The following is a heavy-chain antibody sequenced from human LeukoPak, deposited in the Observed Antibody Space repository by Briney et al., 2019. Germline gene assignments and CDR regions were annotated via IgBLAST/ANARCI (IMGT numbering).Heavy chain of an antibody. V-gene: IGHV3-30*02. Sequence: GGSLRLSCAASGFTFSSYGMHWVRQAPGKGLEWVAFIRYDGSNKYYADSVKGRFTISRDNAKNSLYLQMNSLRAEDTAVYYCARAGDFKLDYWGQGTLVTVSS. CDR3: ARAGDFKLDY. J-gene: IGHJ4*02. CDR2: IRYDGSNK. CDR1: GFTFSSYG. D-gene: IGHD3-16*01.